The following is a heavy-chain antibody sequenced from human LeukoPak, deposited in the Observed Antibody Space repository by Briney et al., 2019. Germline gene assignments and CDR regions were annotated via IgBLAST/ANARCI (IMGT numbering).Heavy chain of an antibody. V-gene: IGHV3-74*01. Sequence: GGSLRLSCAASGFTFSSYWMHWVRQAPGKGLVWVSRINSDGSSTRYADSVKGRFTISRDNAKNTLYLQMNSLRAEDTAVYYCARRAGAYSHPYDYWGQGTLVTVSS. J-gene: IGHJ4*02. CDR2: INSDGSST. CDR3: ARRAGAYSHPYDY. D-gene: IGHD4/OR15-4a*01. CDR1: GFTFSSYW.